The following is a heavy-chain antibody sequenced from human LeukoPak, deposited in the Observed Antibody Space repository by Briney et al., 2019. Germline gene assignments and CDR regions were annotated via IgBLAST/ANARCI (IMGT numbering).Heavy chain of an antibody. D-gene: IGHD2-21*02. CDR1: VGSISSYY. CDR2: IYYSGST. Sequence: PSETLSLTCTVSVGSISSYYWSWIRQPPGKGLEWIGHIYYSGSTNYNPSLKSGVTISVDTSKHQFSLKLRSVTAADPAVYYCARDFKGGDCIQYDAFDIWGQGTMVTVSS. V-gene: IGHV4-59*01. CDR3: ARDFKGGDCIQYDAFDI. J-gene: IGHJ3*02.